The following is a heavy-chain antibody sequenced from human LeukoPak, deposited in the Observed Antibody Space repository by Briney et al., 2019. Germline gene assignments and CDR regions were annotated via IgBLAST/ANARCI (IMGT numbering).Heavy chain of an antibody. CDR2: IYYSGST. CDR3: ARGVVITFGGVIVNFDY. Sequence: PSETLSLTCTVSGGSISSYYWSWIRQPPGKGLEWIGYIYYSGSTNYNPSLKSRVTISVDKSKNQFSLKLSSVTAADTAVYYCARGVVITFGGVIVNFDYWGQGTLVTVSS. CDR1: GGSISSYY. J-gene: IGHJ4*02. D-gene: IGHD3-16*02. V-gene: IGHV4-59*12.